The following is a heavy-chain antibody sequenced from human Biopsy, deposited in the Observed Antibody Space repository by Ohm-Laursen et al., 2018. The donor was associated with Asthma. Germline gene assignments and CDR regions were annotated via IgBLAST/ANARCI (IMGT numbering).Heavy chain of an antibody. CDR3: ARMITMIQAANYYSYAMDV. J-gene: IGHJ6*02. V-gene: IGHV4-30-2*01. D-gene: IGHD3-22*01. Sequence: TLSLTWTISYGSITSGGYYWTWIRQPPGKGLEGIAYLFHSGTTYYNPSLKSRVTISVDRSKRQFSLKVNSVTAADTAVYYCARMITMIQAANYYSYAMDVWGQGTTVTVSS. CDR1: YGSITSGGYY. CDR2: LFHSGTT.